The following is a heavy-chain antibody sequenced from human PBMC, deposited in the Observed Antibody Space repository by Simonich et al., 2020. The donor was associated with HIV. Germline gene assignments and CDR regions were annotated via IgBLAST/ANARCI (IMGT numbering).Heavy chain of an antibody. J-gene: IGHJ3*02. V-gene: IGHV1-8*03. CDR3: ARGGPGSTWYDAFDI. D-gene: IGHD6-13*01. Sequence: QVQLVQSGAEVKKPGASVKVSCKASGYTFTDYYLHWVRQAPGQGLEWMGWINPNSGSTGFAQKFQGRVNITRNTSVSTAYMELSSLRSEDTAVFFCARGGPGSTWYDAFDIWGQGTMVTVSS. CDR1: GYTFTDYY. CDR2: INPNSGST.